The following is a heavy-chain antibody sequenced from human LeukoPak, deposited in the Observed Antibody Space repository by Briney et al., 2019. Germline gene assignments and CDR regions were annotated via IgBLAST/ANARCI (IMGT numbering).Heavy chain of an antibody. D-gene: IGHD3-22*01. CDR2: ISWNGGSI. Sequence: GGSLRLSCAASGFTFDDYGMSWVRQAPGKGLEWVSGISWNGGSIGYADSMQGRFTISRDNAKNSLYLQMNSLRADDTALYYCARAQNYDSSGYLDYWGQGALVTVSS. CDR1: GFTFDDYG. CDR3: ARAQNYDSSGYLDY. V-gene: IGHV3-20*04. J-gene: IGHJ4*02.